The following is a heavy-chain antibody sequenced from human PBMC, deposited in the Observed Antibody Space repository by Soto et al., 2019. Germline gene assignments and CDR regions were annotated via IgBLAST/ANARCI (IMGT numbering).Heavy chain of an antibody. CDR2: ISAYNGNT. CDR1: GYTFTSYD. Sequence: ASVKVSCKASGYTFTSYDISWVRQAPGQGLEWMAWISAYNGNTYYTQKFQGRVTVATDTSTSTGYMELRSLRSDDTAVYYCARQGYYYDSSHAHDIWGQGTMVTVSS. J-gene: IGHJ3*02. CDR3: ARQGYYYDSSHAHDI. V-gene: IGHV1-18*01. D-gene: IGHD3-22*01.